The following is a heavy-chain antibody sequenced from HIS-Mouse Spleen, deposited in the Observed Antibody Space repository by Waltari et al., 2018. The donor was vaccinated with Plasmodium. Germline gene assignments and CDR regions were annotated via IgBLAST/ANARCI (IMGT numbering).Heavy chain of an antibody. Sequence: EVQLVDSGGGLVQPGGSLRLSCASSGFTFRSDGMTWVRQAPGKGLEWVANIKQDGSEKYYVDSVKGRFTISRDNAKNSLYLQMNSLRAEDTAVYYCASSWYWYFDLWGRGTLVTVSS. CDR3: ASSWYWYFDL. CDR1: GFTFRSDG. V-gene: IGHV3-7*01. CDR2: IKQDGSEK. J-gene: IGHJ2*01. D-gene: IGHD6-13*01.